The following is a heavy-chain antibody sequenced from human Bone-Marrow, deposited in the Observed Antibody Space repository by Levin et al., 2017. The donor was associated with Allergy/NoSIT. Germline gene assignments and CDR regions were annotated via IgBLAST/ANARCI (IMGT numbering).Heavy chain of an antibody. V-gene: IGHV3-23*01. CDR1: GFTFSSYA. D-gene: IGHD6-13*01. Sequence: GESLKISCAASGFTFSSYAMSWVRQAPGKGLEWVSAISGSGGSTYYADSVKGRFTISRDNSKNTLYLQMNSLRAEDTAVYYCAKALIAAAGTFDYWGQGTLVTVSS. CDR2: ISGSGGST. J-gene: IGHJ4*02. CDR3: AKALIAAAGTFDY.